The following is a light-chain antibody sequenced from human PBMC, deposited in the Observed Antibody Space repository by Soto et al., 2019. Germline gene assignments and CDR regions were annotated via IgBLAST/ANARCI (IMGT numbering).Light chain of an antibody. CDR2: IAS. CDR3: QQVNSYPIT. V-gene: IGKV1-9*01. J-gene: IGKJ5*01. Sequence: DIQLTQSPSFLSASVGDRVTITCRASQGIRNYLAWYQQKPGRAPKLLIYIASTLQSWVPSRFSGSYSGTEFTLTITILQPEDFATYYCQQVNSYPITFGQGTRLEIK. CDR1: QGIRNY.